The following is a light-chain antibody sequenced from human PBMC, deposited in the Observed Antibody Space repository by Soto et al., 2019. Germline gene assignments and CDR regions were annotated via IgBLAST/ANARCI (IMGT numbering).Light chain of an antibody. Sequence: QSALTQPASVSGSPGQSITISCNGTSSDVGGYNYVSWYQQHPGKAPKLVIYGVSYRPSGVSARFSGSKFQNTASLTISGLQAEDEADYYFSSFRSGSVVLCGGGTKLTVL. CDR1: SSDVGGYNY. CDR3: SSFRSGSVVL. J-gene: IGLJ3*02. V-gene: IGLV2-14*01. CDR2: GVS.